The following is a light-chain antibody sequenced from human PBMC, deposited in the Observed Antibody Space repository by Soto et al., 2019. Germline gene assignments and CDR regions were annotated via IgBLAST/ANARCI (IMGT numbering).Light chain of an antibody. CDR1: SSDVGGYNY. J-gene: IGLJ2*01. CDR2: DVS. CDR3: SSYTSSSTLV. V-gene: IGLV2-14*01. Sequence: QSALNQPASVSGSPGQSITISCTGTSSDVGGYNYVSWYQQHPGKAPKLMIYDVSNRPSGVSNRFSGSKSGNTASLTISGLKAEDEAEYYCSSYTSSSTLVFGGGTKLTVL.